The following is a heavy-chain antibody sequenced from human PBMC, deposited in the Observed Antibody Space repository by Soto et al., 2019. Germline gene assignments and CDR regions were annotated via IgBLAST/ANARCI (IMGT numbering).Heavy chain of an antibody. D-gene: IGHD3-22*01. Sequence: SETLPLTCTVSGDSISGSFHYWGWIRQPPGKGLEWIGSVYYSGSTYYNPSLKSRVTISVHTSKNQFSLKLSSVTAADTAVYYCARHVKGGYYYLDYWGQGSLVTVSS. CDR3: ARHVKGGYYYLDY. CDR1: GDSISGSFHY. V-gene: IGHV4-39*01. J-gene: IGHJ4*02. CDR2: VYYSGST.